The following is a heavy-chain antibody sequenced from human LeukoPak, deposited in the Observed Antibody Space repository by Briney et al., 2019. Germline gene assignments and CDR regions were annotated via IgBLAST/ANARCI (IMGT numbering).Heavy chain of an antibody. CDR2: ISAYNGNT. V-gene: IGHV1-18*01. D-gene: IGHD5-24*01. J-gene: IGHJ4*02. CDR3: ARARRGVEMATIFDF. CDR1: GYTFTSYG. Sequence: ASVTVSCKASGYTFTSYGISWVRQAPGQGLEWMGWISAYNGNTKYAQKLQGRVAMTTDTSTSTAYMELRSLRSDDTAVYYCARARRGVEMATIFDFWGQGTLVTVSS.